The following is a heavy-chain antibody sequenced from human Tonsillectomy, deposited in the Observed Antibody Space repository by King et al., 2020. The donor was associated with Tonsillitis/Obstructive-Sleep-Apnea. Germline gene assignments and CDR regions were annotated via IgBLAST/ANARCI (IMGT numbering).Heavy chain of an antibody. V-gene: IGHV4-34*01. J-gene: IGHJ5*02. CDR2: INHSGST. CDR3: ASRPIAAAGPDNWFDP. Sequence: VQLQQWGAGLLKPSETLSLTCAVYGGSFSGYYWSWIRQPPGKGLEWIGEINHSGSTNYNPSLKRRVTISVDKSKNQFSLKLSSVTAADTAVYYCASRPIAAAGPDNWFDPWGQGTLVTVSS. CDR1: GGSFSGYY. D-gene: IGHD6-13*01.